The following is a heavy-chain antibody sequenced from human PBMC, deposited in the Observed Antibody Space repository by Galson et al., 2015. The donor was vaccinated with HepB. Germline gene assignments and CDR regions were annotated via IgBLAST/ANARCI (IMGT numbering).Heavy chain of an antibody. CDR3: ARDVPVAVVGPFDI. CDR1: TFIFSTYS. Sequence: SLRLSCAASTFIFSTYSMNWVRQAPGKGLEWVSYISSSSTTIYYADSVKGRFTISRDNAKNSLYLQMNSLRAEDTAVYYCARDVPVAVVGPFDIWGQGTTVTVSS. D-gene: IGHD6-19*01. J-gene: IGHJ3*02. V-gene: IGHV3-48*04. CDR2: ISSSSTTI.